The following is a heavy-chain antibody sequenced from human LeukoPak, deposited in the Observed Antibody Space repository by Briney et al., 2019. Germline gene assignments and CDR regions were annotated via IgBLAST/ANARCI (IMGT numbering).Heavy chain of an antibody. CDR3: AKDHGDYEDYYYYYYMDV. V-gene: IGHV3-23*01. CDR1: GFTFSSYA. Sequence: PGGSLRLSCAASGFTFSSYAMSWVRQAPGKGLEWVSAISGSGGSTYYADSVKGRFTISRDNSKNTLYLQMNSLRAEDTAVYYCAKDHGDYEDYYYYYYMDVWGKGTTVTVSS. D-gene: IGHD4-17*01. J-gene: IGHJ6*03. CDR2: ISGSGGST.